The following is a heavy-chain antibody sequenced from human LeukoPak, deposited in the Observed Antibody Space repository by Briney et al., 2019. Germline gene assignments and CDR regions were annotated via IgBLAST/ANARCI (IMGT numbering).Heavy chain of an antibody. CDR1: GYTFTGYY. V-gene: IGHV1-2*02. CDR3: ARPPRYCSSTSCYDFDY. J-gene: IGHJ4*02. D-gene: IGHD2-2*01. CDR2: INPNSGGT. Sequence: GASVKVSCKASGYTFTGYYMHWVRQAPGQGLEWRGWINPNSGGTNYAQKFQGRVTMTRDTSISTAYMELSRLRSADTAVYYCARPPRYCSSTSCYDFDYWGQGTLVTVSS.